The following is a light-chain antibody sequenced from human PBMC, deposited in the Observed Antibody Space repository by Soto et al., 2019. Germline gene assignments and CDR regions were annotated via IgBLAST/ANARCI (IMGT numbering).Light chain of an antibody. J-gene: IGKJ1*01. Sequence: EIVLTHSPGTLSLSPGERATLSFSASQSVNSIYLAWYQQKPGQAPRLLIYGASSRATGIPDRFSGSGSGTDFTLTISRLEPEDFALYYCQQYGGSPRTFGQGTKV. CDR1: QSVNSIY. CDR2: GAS. V-gene: IGKV3-20*01. CDR3: QQYGGSPRT.